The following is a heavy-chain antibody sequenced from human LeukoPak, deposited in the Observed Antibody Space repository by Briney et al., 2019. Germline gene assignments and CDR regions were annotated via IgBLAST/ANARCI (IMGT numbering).Heavy chain of an antibody. CDR1: GYTFTSYG. V-gene: IGHV1-18*01. D-gene: IGHD5-18*01. J-gene: IGHJ4*02. Sequence: GASVKVSCKASGYTFTSYGISWVRQATGQGLEWMGWISAYNGNTNYAQKLQGRVTMTTDTSTSTAYMELRSLRSDDTAVYYCARARPPARYSYGYFDYWGQGTLVTVSS. CDR3: ARARPPARYSYGYFDY. CDR2: ISAYNGNT.